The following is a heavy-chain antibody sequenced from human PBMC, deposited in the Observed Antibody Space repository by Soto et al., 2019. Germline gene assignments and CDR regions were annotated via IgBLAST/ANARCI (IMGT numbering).Heavy chain of an antibody. CDR3: ARDLGPRITIFGVATDAFDI. D-gene: IGHD3-3*01. Sequence: QVQLQESGPGLVKPSETLSLTCTVSGGSVSSGSYYWSWIRQPPGKGLEWIGYIYYSGSTNYNPSLKRRVTISVDTSKNQFSLKLSSVTAADTAVYYCARDLGPRITIFGVATDAFDIWGQGTMVTVSS. CDR2: IYYSGST. CDR1: GGSVSSGSYY. J-gene: IGHJ3*02. V-gene: IGHV4-61*01.